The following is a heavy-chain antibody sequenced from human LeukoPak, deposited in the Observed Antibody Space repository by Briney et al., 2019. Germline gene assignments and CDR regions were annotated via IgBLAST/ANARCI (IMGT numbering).Heavy chain of an antibody. CDR2: ISSRSNTI. J-gene: IGHJ5*02. V-gene: IGHV3-11*01. Sequence: GGSLRLSCAASGFTFSDYYMSWIRQAPGKGLEWVSYISSRSNTIYYADSVKGRFTISRDNAKNSLYLHMNSLRAEDTAVYYCAKDYPEDSREGNWFDPWGQGTLVTVSS. CDR3: AKDYPEDSREGNWFDP. D-gene: IGHD1-26*01. CDR1: GFTFSDYY.